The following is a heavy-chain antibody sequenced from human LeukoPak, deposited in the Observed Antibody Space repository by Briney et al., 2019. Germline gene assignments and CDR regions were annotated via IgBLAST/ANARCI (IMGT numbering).Heavy chain of an antibody. J-gene: IGHJ6*03. V-gene: IGHV4-34*01. CDR1: GGSFSGYY. CDR2: VYHSGST. D-gene: IGHD3-10*01. CDR3: AREGSYYYGSGSPYYYYYYMDV. Sequence: SETLSLTCAVYGGSFSGYYWSWIRQPPGRGLEWIGEVYHSGSTNYNPSLTSRVTISVDLSNNQFSLKLNSVTAADTAVYYCAREGSYYYGSGSPYYYYYYMDVWGKGTTVTISS.